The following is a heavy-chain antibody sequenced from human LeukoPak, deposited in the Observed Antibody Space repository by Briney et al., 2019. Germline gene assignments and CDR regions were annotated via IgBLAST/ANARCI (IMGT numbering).Heavy chain of an antibody. V-gene: IGHV3-48*03. CDR1: GFTFSSYE. CDR3: AKDVFRWAFDI. D-gene: IGHD5-24*01. Sequence: GGSLRLSCAASGFTFSSYEMNWVRQAPGKGLEWVSYISSHGSTIYYADSVKGRFTISRDNAKNSLYLQMTSLRAEDTAVYFCAKDVFRWAFDIWGQGTMVTVSS. CDR2: ISSHGSTI. J-gene: IGHJ3*02.